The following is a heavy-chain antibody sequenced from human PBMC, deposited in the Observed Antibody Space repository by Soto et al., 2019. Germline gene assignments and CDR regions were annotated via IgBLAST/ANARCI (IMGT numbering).Heavy chain of an antibody. Sequence: QVQLVQSGAEEKKPGASVKVSCKASGYTFTSYAMHWVRQAPGQRLEWMGWINAGNGNTKYAQKFQGRVTITRDTSASTAYMELSSLRSEYTAVYYCARAWVVVTAPDYWGQGTLVPVSS. CDR3: ARAWVVVTAPDY. V-gene: IGHV1-3*05. CDR2: INAGNGNT. D-gene: IGHD2-21*02. J-gene: IGHJ4*02. CDR1: GYTFTSYA.